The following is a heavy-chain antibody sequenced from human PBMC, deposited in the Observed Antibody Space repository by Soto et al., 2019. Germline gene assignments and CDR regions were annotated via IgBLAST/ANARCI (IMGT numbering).Heavy chain of an antibody. J-gene: IGHJ3*02. CDR2: TYYRSRWYN. D-gene: IGHD1-1*01. CDR1: GDRVSSNSVV. Sequence: QVQLQQSGPGLVKPSQTLSLTCVISGDRVSSNSVVWNWIRQSPSRGLEWLGRTYYRSRWYNDYAVSVKSRIIIIPDTSKNQFSLQLNSVTPEDTAVYYCARGIRVWTPADSFDIWGQGTMVTVSS. CDR3: ARGIRVWTPADSFDI. V-gene: IGHV6-1*01.